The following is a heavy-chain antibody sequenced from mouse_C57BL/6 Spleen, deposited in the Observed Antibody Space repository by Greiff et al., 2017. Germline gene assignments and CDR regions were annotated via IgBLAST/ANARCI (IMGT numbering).Heavy chain of an antibody. V-gene: IGHV14-4*01. Sequence: VQLQQSGAELVRPGASVKLSCTASGFNIKDDYMHWVKQRPEQGLEWIGWIDPENGDAEYASKIQGKATITADTSSNTAHLQLSSLTSEDTAVYYCTYVGNAMDYWGQGTSVTVSS. CDR1: GFNIKDDY. CDR3: TYVGNAMDY. CDR2: IDPENGDA. J-gene: IGHJ4*01.